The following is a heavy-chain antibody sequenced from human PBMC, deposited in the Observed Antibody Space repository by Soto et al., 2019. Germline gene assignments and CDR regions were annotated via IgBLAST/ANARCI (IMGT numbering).Heavy chain of an antibody. CDR3: ARSTAAAGTGDY. CDR1: GYTFTSYG. J-gene: IGHJ4*02. Sequence: ASVKVSCKASGYTFTSYGISWVRQAPGQGLEWMGWISAYNGNTNYAQKLQGRVTMTTDTSTSIAYMELRSLRSDDTAVYYCARSTAAAGTGDYCGQGTLVTVSS. V-gene: IGHV1-18*01. D-gene: IGHD6-13*01. CDR2: ISAYNGNT.